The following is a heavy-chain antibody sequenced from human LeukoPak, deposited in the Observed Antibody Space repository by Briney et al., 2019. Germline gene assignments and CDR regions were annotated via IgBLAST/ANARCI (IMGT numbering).Heavy chain of an antibody. CDR3: ASTYYDFWSGYYAPTHRTYYFDY. CDR1: GYTLTGYY. J-gene: IGHJ4*02. CDR2: INPNSGGT. Sequence: ASVKVSCKASGYTLTGYYMHWVRQAPGQGLEWMGWINPNSGGTNYAQKFQGRVTRTRDTSISTAYMELSRLRSDDTAVYYCASTYYDFWSGYYAPTHRTYYFDYWGQGTLVTVSS. D-gene: IGHD3-3*01. V-gene: IGHV1-2*02.